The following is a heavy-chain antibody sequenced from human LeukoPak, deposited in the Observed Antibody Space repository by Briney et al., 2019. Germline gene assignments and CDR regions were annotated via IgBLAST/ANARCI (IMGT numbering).Heavy chain of an antibody. CDR1: GGSISSGSYY. CDR3: ARNNYDSEGVYYFDY. J-gene: IGHJ4*02. V-gene: IGHV4-61*02. D-gene: IGHD3-22*01. Sequence: TSQTLSLTCTVSGGSISSGSYYWSWIRQPAGKGLEWIGRIYTSGSTNYNPSLKSRVTISVDTSKNQFSLKLSSVTAADTAVYYCARNNYDSEGVYYFDYWGQGTLVTVSS. CDR2: IYTSGST.